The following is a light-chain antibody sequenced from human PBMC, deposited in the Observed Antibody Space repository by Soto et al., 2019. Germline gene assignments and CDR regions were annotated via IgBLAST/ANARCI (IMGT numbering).Light chain of an antibody. V-gene: IGKV3-20*01. CDR3: KHSGTSLT. J-gene: IGKJ4*01. Sequence: DIVLTQSPGTLSLSPGESVTLSCRASHSVSSSHLAWYQQKPGQAPRLFIYGASRRASGIPDRFSGSGSGTDFTLTISRLQPEDFAVYSCKHSGTSLTFCGGTKVEIK. CDR2: GAS. CDR1: HSVSSSH.